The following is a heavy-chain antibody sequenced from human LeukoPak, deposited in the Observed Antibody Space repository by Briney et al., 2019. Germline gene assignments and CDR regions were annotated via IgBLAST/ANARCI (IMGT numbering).Heavy chain of an antibody. CDR1: GGSISSYY. CDR3: ARVSVDYDFWSGYSLDAFDI. J-gene: IGHJ3*02. D-gene: IGHD3-3*01. CDR2: IYTSGST. V-gene: IGHV4-4*07. Sequence: SETLSLTCTVSGGSISSYYWSWIRQPAGKGLEWIGRIYTSGSTNYNPSLKSRVTISVDTSKNQFSLKLSSVTAADTAVYYCARVSVDYDFWSGYSLDAFDIRGQGTMVTVSS.